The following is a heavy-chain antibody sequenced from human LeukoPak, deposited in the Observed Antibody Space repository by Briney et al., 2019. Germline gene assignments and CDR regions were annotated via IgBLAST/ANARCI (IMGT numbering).Heavy chain of an antibody. CDR2: ISLGTSDT. CDR3: AKRLLDSYVLVFDY. D-gene: IGHD5-18*01. J-gene: IGHJ4*02. CDR1: GFTFSNYA. Sequence: GGSLRLSCAASGFTFSNYAMSWVRQAPGKGLEWVSGISLGTSDTYYADSVKGRFTISRDNSRTTLYLQMISLRAEDTAEYYCAKRLLDSYVLVFDYWGQGTLVTVSS. V-gene: IGHV3-23*01.